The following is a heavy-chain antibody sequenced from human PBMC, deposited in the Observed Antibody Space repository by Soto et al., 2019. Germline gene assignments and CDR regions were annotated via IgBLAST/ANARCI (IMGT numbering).Heavy chain of an antibody. CDR3: ASENGDLYYFDH. CDR2: IIPIFGTA. J-gene: IGHJ4*02. V-gene: IGHV1-69*13. CDR1: GGTFSSYA. D-gene: IGHD4-17*01. Sequence: ASVNVSCKASGGTFSSYAISWVRQAPGQGLEWMGGIIPIFGTANYAQKFQGRVTITADESTSTAYMELSSLRSEDTAVYYCASENGDLYYFDHCGQGTLATVSS.